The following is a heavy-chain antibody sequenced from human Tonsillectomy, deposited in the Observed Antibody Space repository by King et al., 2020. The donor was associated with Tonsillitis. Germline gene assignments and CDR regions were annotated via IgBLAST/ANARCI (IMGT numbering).Heavy chain of an antibody. D-gene: IGHD3-22*01. Sequence: QLVESGPEVKKPGTSVKVSCKASGFTFTSSAVQWVRQARGQRLEWIGWIVVGRCNTNYAQKFQERVTITRDMSTSTAYMELSSLRSEDTAVYYCAAVTMIVEAFDIWGQGTMVTVSS. J-gene: IGHJ3*02. V-gene: IGHV1-58*01. CDR2: IVVGRCNT. CDR1: GFTFTSSA. CDR3: AAVTMIVEAFDI.